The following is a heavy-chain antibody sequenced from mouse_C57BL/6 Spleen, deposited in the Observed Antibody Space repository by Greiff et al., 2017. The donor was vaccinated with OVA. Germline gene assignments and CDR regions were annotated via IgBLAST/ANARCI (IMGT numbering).Heavy chain of an antibody. V-gene: IGHV1-61*01. J-gene: IGHJ1*03. D-gene: IGHD1-1*01. Sequence: QVQLQQSGAELVRPGSSVKLSCKASGYTFTSYWMDWVKQRPGQGLEWIGNIYPSDSETHYNQKFKDKATLTVDKSSSTAYMQLSSLTSEDSAVYYCASTPYYGSSFWYFDVWGTGTTVTVSS. CDR2: IYPSDSET. CDR3: ASTPYYGSSFWYFDV. CDR1: GYTFTSYW.